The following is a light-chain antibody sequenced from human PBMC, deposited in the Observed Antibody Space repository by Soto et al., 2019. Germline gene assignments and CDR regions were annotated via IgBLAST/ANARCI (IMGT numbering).Light chain of an antibody. V-gene: IGKV3-15*01. CDR1: QSVSSN. CDR3: QHYNNWPRT. Sequence: EIVMTQSPATLSVSPGERATLSCRASQSVSSNLAWYQQKPGQAPRLLIDGASTRATGIPARFSGSGSGTEFTLTISSLQSEDFAVYYCQHYNNWPRTFGQGTKVDI. J-gene: IGKJ1*01. CDR2: GAS.